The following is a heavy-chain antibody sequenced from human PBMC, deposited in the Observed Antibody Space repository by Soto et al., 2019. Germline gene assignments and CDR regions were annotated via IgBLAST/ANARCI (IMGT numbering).Heavy chain of an antibody. Sequence: PSETLSLTCTVSGCSISSYYWSWIRQPPGKGLEWIGYIYYSGSTNYNPSLKSRVTISVDTSKNQFSLKLSSVTAADTAVYYCARGGRRFGELHTNWGQGTLVTVSS. CDR2: IYYSGST. CDR1: GCSISSYY. J-gene: IGHJ4*02. CDR3: ARGGRRFGELHTN. D-gene: IGHD3-10*01. V-gene: IGHV4-59*01.